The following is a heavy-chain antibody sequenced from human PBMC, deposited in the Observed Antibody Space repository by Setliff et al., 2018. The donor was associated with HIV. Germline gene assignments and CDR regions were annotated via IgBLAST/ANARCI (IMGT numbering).Heavy chain of an antibody. D-gene: IGHD3-3*01. J-gene: IGHJ6*03. Sequence: GGSLRLSCAASGFTFSSYAMSWVRQAPGKGLEWVSGISGGGASTYYADSVKGRFTVSRDNSKSTLYLQMNSLRAEDTATYYCARGTDYDLWTYYYYMDVWGKGTTVTVSS. V-gene: IGHV3-23*01. CDR1: GFTFSSYA. CDR3: ARGTDYDLWTYYYYMDV. CDR2: ISGGGAST.